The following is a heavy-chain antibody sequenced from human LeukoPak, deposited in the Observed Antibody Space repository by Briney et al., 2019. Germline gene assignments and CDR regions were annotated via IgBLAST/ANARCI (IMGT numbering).Heavy chain of an antibody. CDR3: AKDPQKWESYFDY. CDR2: IRYDGSNT. D-gene: IGHD1-26*01. CDR1: GFTFSSYG. V-gene: IGHV3-30*02. Sequence: PGGSLRLSCAASGFTFSSYGMHWVRQAPGKGLEWVAFIRYDGSNTYYADSVKGRFTISRDNSKNTLYLQMNSLRAEDTAVYYCAKDPQKWESYFDYWGQGTLVTVSS. J-gene: IGHJ4*02.